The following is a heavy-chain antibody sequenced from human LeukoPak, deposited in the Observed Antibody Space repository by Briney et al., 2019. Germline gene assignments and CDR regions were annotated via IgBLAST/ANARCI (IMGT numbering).Heavy chain of an antibody. V-gene: IGHV3-74*01. CDR3: ARGPHGGFVIIPTEF. CDR2: INSDGRST. D-gene: IGHD3-3*01. J-gene: IGHJ4*02. Sequence: PGGSLRLSCAASGFTFSSYWMHWVRQAPGKGLVWVSRINSDGRSTSYADSVKGRFTISRDNAKNTLYLQMNSLRAEDTAVYYCARGPHGGFVIIPTEFWGQGTLVTVSS. CDR1: GFTFSSYW.